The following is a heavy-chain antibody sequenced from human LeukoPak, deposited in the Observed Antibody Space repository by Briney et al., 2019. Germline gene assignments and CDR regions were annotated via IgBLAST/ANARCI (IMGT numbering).Heavy chain of an antibody. D-gene: IGHD4/OR15-4a*01. J-gene: IGHJ4*02. CDR3: AKDKDYGWDY. Sequence: PGGSLRPSCAASGFTFRSYGIHWVRQAPGKGLEGVTYISDDGRDKWYADSVKGRLTISRDNSKNTLSLQMNSLRPEDTAVYYCAKDKDYGWDYWGQGTLVTVSS. CDR1: GFTFRSYG. CDR2: ISDDGRDK. V-gene: IGHV3-30*02.